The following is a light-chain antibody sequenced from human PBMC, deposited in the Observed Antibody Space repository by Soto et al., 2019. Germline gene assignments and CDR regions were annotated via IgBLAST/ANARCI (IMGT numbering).Light chain of an antibody. V-gene: IGKV1-12*01. J-gene: IGKJ3*01. CDR1: PGVGGW. Sequence: IQMTQSPSSVSAAVGDRVTMTCRASPGVGGWIAWYQQKPGKVPKLLIYATSSLHSGVPSRFSGSGSGTDFTLSIRSLQPEDFATYYCQQTHSLPLSFGPGTKVDIK. CDR3: QQTHSLPLS. CDR2: ATS.